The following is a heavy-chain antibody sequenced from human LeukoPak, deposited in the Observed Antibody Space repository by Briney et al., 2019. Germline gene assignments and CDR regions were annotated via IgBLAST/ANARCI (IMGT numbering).Heavy chain of an antibody. V-gene: IGHV4-59*08. CDR3: ARRGGYDRVFDY. CDR2: IYYTGSS. CDR1: GGSIRSYY. D-gene: IGHD5-12*01. Sequence: SETLSLTCTVSGGSIRSYYWSWIRQPPGKGLEWIGYIYYTGSSNYNPSLKSRLTISVDTSTNQFSLKLSSVTAADTAVYYCARRGGYDRVFDYWGQGTLVTVSS. J-gene: IGHJ4*02.